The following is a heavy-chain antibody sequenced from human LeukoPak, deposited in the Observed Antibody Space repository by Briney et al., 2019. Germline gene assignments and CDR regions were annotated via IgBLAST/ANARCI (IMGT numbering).Heavy chain of an antibody. CDR1: GGSISSSSYY. Sequence: SETLSLTCTVSGGSISSSSYYWSWIRQPPGKGLEWIGEINHSGSTNYDPSLKSRVTISVDTSKNQFSLKLSSVTAADTAVYYCARGRVGSGLRYRGYSYGYPFDYWGQGTLVTVSS. CDR3: ARGRVGSGLRYRGYSYGYPFDY. V-gene: IGHV4-39*07. D-gene: IGHD5-18*01. CDR2: INHSGST. J-gene: IGHJ4*02.